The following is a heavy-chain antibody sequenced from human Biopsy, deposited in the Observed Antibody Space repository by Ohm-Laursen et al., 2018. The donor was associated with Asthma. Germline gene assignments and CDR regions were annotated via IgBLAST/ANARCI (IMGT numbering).Heavy chain of an antibody. Sequence: SLRLSCSASGFMFRSFSMHWVRQAPGKGLEWVAVISYDGNHKFYEDSVKGRFTISRDNSKNTLYLQMNSLRTEDTAVYYCAKRRGYSGHDDDYWGQGTLVIVSS. CDR2: ISYDGNHK. V-gene: IGHV3-30*18. J-gene: IGHJ4*02. D-gene: IGHD5-12*01. CDR3: AKRRGYSGHDDDY. CDR1: GFMFRSFS.